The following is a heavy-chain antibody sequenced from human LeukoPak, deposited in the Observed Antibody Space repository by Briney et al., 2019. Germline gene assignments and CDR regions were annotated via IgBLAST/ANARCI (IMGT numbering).Heavy chain of an antibody. J-gene: IGHJ2*01. CDR1: GFTFRSHA. D-gene: IGHD1-26*01. V-gene: IGHV3-33*06. CDR2: IWYDGSNK. Sequence: GTSLRLSCATSGFTFRSHAMHWVRQSPGKGLEWVAQIWYDGSNKYYADSVKGRFSVSRDNSKNTLFLHMNTLRAEDTAIYYCAKDRTVGASYWYFDLWGRGTLVTVSS. CDR3: AKDRTVGASYWYFDL.